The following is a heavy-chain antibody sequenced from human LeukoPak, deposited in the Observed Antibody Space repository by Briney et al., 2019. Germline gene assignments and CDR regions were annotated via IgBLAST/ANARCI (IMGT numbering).Heavy chain of an antibody. D-gene: IGHD3-3*01. CDR1: GGSISSYY. V-gene: IGHV4-59*01. Sequence: SETLSLTCTVSGGSISSYYWSWIRQPPGKGLEWIGYIYYSGSTNYNPSLKSRVTISVDTSKNQFSLKLSSVTAADTAVYYCARGGYYDFWSGYYIDYWGQETLVTVSS. CDR2: IYYSGST. CDR3: ARGGYYDFWSGYYIDY. J-gene: IGHJ4*02.